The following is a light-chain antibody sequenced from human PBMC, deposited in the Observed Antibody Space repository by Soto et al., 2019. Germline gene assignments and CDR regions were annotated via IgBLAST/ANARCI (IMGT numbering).Light chain of an antibody. J-gene: IGKJ2*02. V-gene: IGKV3D-15*01. Sequence: EIVMTQSPATLSVSPGETATLSCRASQSVSSNLAWYQQKPGQAPRLLIYGASTRATGIPARFSCSGSGTEFTLTISSLQSEDFAVYYCQQYNNWPPLMCTFGQGTKLEI. CDR1: QSVSSN. CDR2: GAS. CDR3: QQYNNWPPLMCT.